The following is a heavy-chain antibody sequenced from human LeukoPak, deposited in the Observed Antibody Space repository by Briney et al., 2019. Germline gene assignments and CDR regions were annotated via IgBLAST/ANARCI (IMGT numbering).Heavy chain of an antibody. Sequence: SETLSLTCAVYGGSFSGYYWSWIRQPPGKGLEWIGEINHSRSTNYNPSLKRRVTILVDTSKNQFSLKLSSVTAADTAVYYCARGLFDFWSGYYPNYYYYYYMDVWGKGTTVTVSS. CDR3: ARGLFDFWSGYYPNYYYYYYMDV. V-gene: IGHV4-34*01. D-gene: IGHD3-3*01. CDR1: GGSFSGYY. J-gene: IGHJ6*03. CDR2: INHSRST.